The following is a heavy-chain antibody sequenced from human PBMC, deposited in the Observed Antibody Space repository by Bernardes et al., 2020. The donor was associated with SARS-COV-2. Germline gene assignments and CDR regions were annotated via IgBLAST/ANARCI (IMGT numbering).Heavy chain of an antibody. CDR3: LRGFLRRASHDTFDI. Sequence: GGSLRLSCAAAGFTFSTYDMHWVRHTTGKGLEWVSGIGTLGDTYYADSVKGRFTISREDAKNSLYLQMNSLRAGDTAVYYCLRGFLRRASHDTFDIWGQGTLGTVSS. D-gene: IGHD3-3*01. J-gene: IGHJ3*02. CDR2: IGTLGDT. V-gene: IGHV3-13*04. CDR1: GFTFSTYD.